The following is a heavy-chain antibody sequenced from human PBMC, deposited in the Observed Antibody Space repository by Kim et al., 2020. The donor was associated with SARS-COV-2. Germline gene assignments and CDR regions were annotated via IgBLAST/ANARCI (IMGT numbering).Heavy chain of an antibody. CDR3: AKDTGVGGMDV. V-gene: IGHV3-43*01. Sequence: TNYVDTVKGRFTMSRANGKSTLYWQKNSLGNEDTALYYCAKDTGVGGMDVWGQGTTVTVSS. J-gene: IGHJ6*02. CDR2: T. D-gene: IGHD2-15*01.